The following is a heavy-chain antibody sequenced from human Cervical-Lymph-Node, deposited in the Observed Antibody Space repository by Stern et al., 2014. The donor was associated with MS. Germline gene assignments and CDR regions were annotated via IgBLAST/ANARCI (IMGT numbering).Heavy chain of an antibody. D-gene: IGHD1-26*01. Sequence: QLQLQESGPRLVKPSQTLSLTCGVSGGSISRTSYYWSWIRQPAGKGLEWIGRIYPNGNANYNPSLKSRVTMSVDTSKNQFSLKLPSMTAADTAVYYCARGGWREHDYWGQGTLVTVSS. CDR1: GGSISRTSYY. CDR2: IYPNGNA. V-gene: IGHV4-61*02. J-gene: IGHJ4*02. CDR3: ARGGWREHDY.